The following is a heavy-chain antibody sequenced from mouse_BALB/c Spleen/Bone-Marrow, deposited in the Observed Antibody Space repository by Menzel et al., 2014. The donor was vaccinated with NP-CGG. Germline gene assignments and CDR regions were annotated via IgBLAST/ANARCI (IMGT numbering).Heavy chain of an antibody. CDR1: GYTFTRYT. V-gene: IGHV1-4*01. Sequence: LVESGAELARPGASVKMSCQASGYTFTRYTMHWEKQRPGQGLEWIGYINPSSAYTNYNQKFKDKATLTADKSSSTAYMQLSSPTSEDSAVYYCTIRYYAMDYWGQGTSVTVSS. CDR3: TIRYYAMDY. CDR2: INPSSAYT. D-gene: IGHD1-1*01. J-gene: IGHJ4*01.